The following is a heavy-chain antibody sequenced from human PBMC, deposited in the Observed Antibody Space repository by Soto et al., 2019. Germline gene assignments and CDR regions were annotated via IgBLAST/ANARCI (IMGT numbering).Heavy chain of an antibody. D-gene: IGHD5-12*01. V-gene: IGHV3-23*01. CDR2: ISGSGGST. CDR3: AKDRDIVATIGYFDY. CDR1: GFTFSSYA. J-gene: IGHJ4*02. Sequence: PGGSLRFSCAASGFTFSSYAMSWVRQAPGKGLEWVSAISGSGGSTYYADSVKGRFTISRDNSKNTLYLQMNSLRAEDTAVYYCAKDRDIVATIGYFDYWGQGTLVTVSS.